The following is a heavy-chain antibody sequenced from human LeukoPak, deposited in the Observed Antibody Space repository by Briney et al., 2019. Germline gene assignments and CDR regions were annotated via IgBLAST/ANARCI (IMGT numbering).Heavy chain of an antibody. V-gene: IGHV1-46*01. D-gene: IGHD6-13*01. CDR2: INPSGGST. J-gene: IGHJ4*02. Sequence: ASVKVSCKASGYTFTSYYMHWVRQAPGQGLEWMGIINPSGGSTSYAQKFQGRVTMTTDTSTSTAYMELRSLRSDDTAVYYCARRRIAAAGFVDYWGQGTLVTVSS. CDR3: ARRRIAAAGFVDY. CDR1: GYTFTSYY.